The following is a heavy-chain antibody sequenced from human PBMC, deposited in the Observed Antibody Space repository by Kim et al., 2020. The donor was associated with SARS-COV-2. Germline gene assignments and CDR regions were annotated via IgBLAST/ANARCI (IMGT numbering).Heavy chain of an antibody. CDR3: ARDPDGTTDFDY. CDR1: GYTFTSYG. D-gene: IGHD1-1*01. J-gene: IGHJ4*02. CDR2: INPYNAKT. V-gene: IGHV1-18*04. Sequence: ASVKVSCKASGYTFTSYGISWVRQAPGQGLEWMGWINPYNAKTNYAQKFRGRLTVTTDTSTSTAYMELRSLRSDDTAVYYCARDPDGTTDFDYWGQGTLVTVSS.